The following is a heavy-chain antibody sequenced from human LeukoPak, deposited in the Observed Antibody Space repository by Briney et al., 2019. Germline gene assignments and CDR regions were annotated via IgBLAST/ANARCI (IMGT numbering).Heavy chain of an antibody. CDR1: GYSFTSYY. J-gene: IGHJ4*02. CDR3: ARELTGDWYFDY. CDR2: INPSSGGT. Sequence: ASVKVSCKTSGYSFTSYYIHWVRQAPGQGLEWMGWINPSSGGTEYAQKFQGRVTMTGDTSISTAYMELSRLRSDDTAVYYCARELTGDWYFDYWAQGTLVTVSS. D-gene: IGHD7-27*01. V-gene: IGHV1-2*02.